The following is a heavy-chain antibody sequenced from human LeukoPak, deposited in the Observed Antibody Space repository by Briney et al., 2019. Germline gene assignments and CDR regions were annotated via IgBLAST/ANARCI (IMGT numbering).Heavy chain of an antibody. V-gene: IGHV4-38-2*01. J-gene: IGHJ4*02. CDR1: GYSISSGYY. D-gene: IGHD3-10*01. Sequence: SETLSLTCAVSGYSISSGYYWGWIRQPPGKGLEWIGSIYHSGSTYYNPSLKSRVTLSVDTSKNQFSLKLSSVTAADTAVYYCARKERFGEYYFDYWGQGTLVTVSS. CDR2: IYHSGST. CDR3: ARKERFGEYYFDY.